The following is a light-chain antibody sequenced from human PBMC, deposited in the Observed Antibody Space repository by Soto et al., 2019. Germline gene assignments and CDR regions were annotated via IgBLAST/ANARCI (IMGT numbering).Light chain of an antibody. Sequence: QSALTQPASVSGSPGQSITISCTGTSSDVGGYNYVSWYQQHPGKAPKLMIYEVSNRPSGVSNRFSGSKSGNTASLTISGLQAEDEADYYCSSYTSISTLDYVFGTGTQVTVL. J-gene: IGLJ1*01. V-gene: IGLV2-14*01. CDR3: SSYTSISTLDYV. CDR2: EVS. CDR1: SSDVGGYNY.